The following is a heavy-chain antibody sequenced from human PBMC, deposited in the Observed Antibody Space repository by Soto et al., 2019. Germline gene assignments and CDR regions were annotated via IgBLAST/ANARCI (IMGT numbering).Heavy chain of an antibody. J-gene: IGHJ4*02. CDR3: EASSAIAAAGYFKF. Sequence: QVQLVQSGAEVKEPGSSVKVSCKASGDLFNNHAFNWVRQAPGQGVGWMGRISPLFSTTNYAQKFQGRVTIGADELTTIVYLEVNNWESDDTAMYYCEASSAIAAAGYFKFWGQGTLVTVSP. CDR2: ISPLFSTT. CDR1: GDLFNNHA. D-gene: IGHD6-13*01. V-gene: IGHV1-69*01.